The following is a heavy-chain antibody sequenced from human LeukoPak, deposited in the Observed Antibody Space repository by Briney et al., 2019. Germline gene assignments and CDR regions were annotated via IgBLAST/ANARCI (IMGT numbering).Heavy chain of an antibody. CDR1: GFTFSSYE. J-gene: IGHJ4*02. CDR2: ISSSGSTI. V-gene: IGHV3-48*03. D-gene: IGHD1-20*01. Sequence: GGSLRLSCAASGFTFSSYEMNWVRQAPGKGLEWVSYISSSGSTIYYADSVKGRFTISRDNAKNSLYLQMNSLRAEDTAVYYCARDPPFIIGTTFFDYWGQGTLVTVSS. CDR3: ARDPPFIIGTTFFDY.